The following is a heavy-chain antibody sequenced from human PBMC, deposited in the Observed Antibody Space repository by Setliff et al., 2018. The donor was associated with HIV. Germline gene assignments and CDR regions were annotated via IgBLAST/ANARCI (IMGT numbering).Heavy chain of an antibody. CDR3: ARDKGGGYFDS. CDR2: VNQRVTS. Sequence: PSETLSLTCAVNSGSFGSYYWSWLRQSPGKGLGWIGEVNQRVTSNYNPSLKSRVTMSIDESKSQFSLKLSSVTAADTAVYFCARDKGGGYFDSWGQGTLVTVSS. J-gene: IGHJ4*02. D-gene: IGHD3-16*01. CDR1: SGSFGSYY. V-gene: IGHV4-34*01.